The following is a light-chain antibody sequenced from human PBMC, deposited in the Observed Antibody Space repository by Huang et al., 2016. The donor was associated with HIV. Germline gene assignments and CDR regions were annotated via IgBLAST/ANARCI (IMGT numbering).Light chain of an antibody. Sequence: DIQMTQSPSSLSASIGNRVTITCQASQDLSNYFNWYQQKSGKAPKLLLYDATNSEAGVPSRFSGSGSGTDFTLTISRLQHEDFATYYCQKFDNVPYSFGQGTRLEIK. J-gene: IGKJ2*03. CDR1: QDLSNY. CDR2: DAT. V-gene: IGKV1-33*01. CDR3: QKFDNVPYS.